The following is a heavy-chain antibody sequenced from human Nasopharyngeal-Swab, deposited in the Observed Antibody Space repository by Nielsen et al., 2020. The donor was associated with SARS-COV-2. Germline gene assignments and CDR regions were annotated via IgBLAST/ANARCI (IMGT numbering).Heavy chain of an antibody. D-gene: IGHD6-13*01. J-gene: IGHJ4*02. CDR3: VKDALSSSWGFLSPDYFDY. CDR1: GGTFSSYA. V-gene: IGHV3-64D*06. CDR2: ISSNGGST. Sequence: SCKASGGTFSSYAMHWVRQAPGKGLEYVSAISSNGGSTYYADSVKGRFTISRDNSKNTLYLQMSSLRAEDTAVYYCVKDALSSSWGFLSPDYFDYWGQGTLVTVSS.